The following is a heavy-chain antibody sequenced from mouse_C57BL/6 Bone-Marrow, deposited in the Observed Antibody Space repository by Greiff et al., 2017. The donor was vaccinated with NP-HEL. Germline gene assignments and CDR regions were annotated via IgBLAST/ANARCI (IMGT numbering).Heavy chain of an antibody. CDR3: AIHYYGSPWFAY. CDR1: GYTFTSYW. Sequence: VQLQQSGAELVKPGASVKVSCKASGYTFTSYWMHWVKQRPGQGLEWIGRIHPSDSDTNYNQKFKGKATLTVDKSSSTAYMQLSSLTSEDSAVYYCAIHYYGSPWFAYWGQGALVTVSA. D-gene: IGHD1-1*01. CDR2: IHPSDSDT. V-gene: IGHV1-74*01. J-gene: IGHJ3*01.